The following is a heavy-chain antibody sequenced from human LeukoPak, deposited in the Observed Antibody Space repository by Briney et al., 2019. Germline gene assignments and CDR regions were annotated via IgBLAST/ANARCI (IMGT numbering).Heavy chain of an antibody. CDR3: ARDYD. Sequence: GASVKVSCKASGYTFTGYYMHWVRQAPGQGLEWMGGIIPIFGTANYAQKFQGRVAITTDESTSTAYMELSSLRSEDTAVYYCARDYDWGQGTLVTVSS. CDR1: GYTFTGYY. V-gene: IGHV1-69*05. CDR2: IIPIFGTA. J-gene: IGHJ4*02. D-gene: IGHD3-16*01.